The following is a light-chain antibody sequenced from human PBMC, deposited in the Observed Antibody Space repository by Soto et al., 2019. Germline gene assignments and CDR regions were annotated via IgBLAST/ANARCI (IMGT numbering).Light chain of an antibody. Sequence: QSVVTQPAPVSGSPGPSINISRTGNSNDVGGYNYVSWYQQHPGKAPKLMIYDVSNRPSGVSNRFSGSKSGNTASLTISGLQAEDEADYYCSSYTSSSTNYVFGTGTKVTVL. CDR2: DVS. V-gene: IGLV2-14*01. CDR3: SSYTSSSTNYV. CDR1: SNDVGGYNY. J-gene: IGLJ1*01.